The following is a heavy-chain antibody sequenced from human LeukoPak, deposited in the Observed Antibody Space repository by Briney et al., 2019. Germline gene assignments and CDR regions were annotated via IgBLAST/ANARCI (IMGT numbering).Heavy chain of an antibody. J-gene: IGHJ4*02. V-gene: IGHV1-18*01. Sequence: ASVKASCKASGYTLSDFGINWVRQAPGQGLEWVGWVTAFTDDTKSAQKFQGRVTMTTDTSTNTAYLELRSLRSDDTAVYFCTREGGSGWAPFDYWGQGTLVTVSS. CDR2: VTAFTDDT. CDR3: TREGGSGWAPFDY. D-gene: IGHD6-19*01. CDR1: GYTLSDFG.